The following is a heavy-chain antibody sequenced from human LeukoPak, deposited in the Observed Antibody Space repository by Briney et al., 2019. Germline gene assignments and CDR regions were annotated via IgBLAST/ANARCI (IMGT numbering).Heavy chain of an antibody. CDR2: ISYCGSNK. Sequence: GGSLRLSCAASGFTFSSYGMHWVRQAPGKGLEWVAIISYCGSNKYYADSVQGRFTISRDNSTNTMYLQMNSLRAEDTAVYYCAKDARGATAVGYYFDSWGQGTLVTVSS. V-gene: IGHV3-30*18. D-gene: IGHD6-13*01. CDR3: AKDARGATAVGYYFDS. J-gene: IGHJ4*02. CDR1: GFTFSSYG.